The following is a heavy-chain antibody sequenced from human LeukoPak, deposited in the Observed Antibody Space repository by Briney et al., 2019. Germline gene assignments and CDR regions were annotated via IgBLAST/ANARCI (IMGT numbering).Heavy chain of an antibody. CDR1: GFTFSSYS. CDR3: ARVLLGSWDWFDP. V-gene: IGHV3-21*01. CDR2: ISSSSSYI. J-gene: IGHJ5*02. Sequence: GGSLRLSCAASGFTFSSYSMNWVRQAPGKGLEWVSSISSSSSYIYYADSVKGRFTISRDNAKNTLYLQMNSLRAEDTAVYYCARVLLGSWDWFDPWGQGTLVTVSS. D-gene: IGHD3-10*01.